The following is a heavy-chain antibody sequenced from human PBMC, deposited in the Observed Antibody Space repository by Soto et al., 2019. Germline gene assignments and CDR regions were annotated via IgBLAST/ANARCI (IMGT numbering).Heavy chain of an antibody. Sequence: QVQLVQSGGEVKQPGASVRVSCKATEYTFINSAIAWVRQAPGQGLEWMGWISPYNGNTNYAQRVQGRVTITTDTSTSTAYMEIRSLRSDDTAVYYCARDKSSGVFDYWGQGTLVTVST. CDR3: ARDKSSGVFDY. D-gene: IGHD3-22*01. V-gene: IGHV1-18*01. J-gene: IGHJ4*02. CDR1: EYTFINSA. CDR2: ISPYNGNT.